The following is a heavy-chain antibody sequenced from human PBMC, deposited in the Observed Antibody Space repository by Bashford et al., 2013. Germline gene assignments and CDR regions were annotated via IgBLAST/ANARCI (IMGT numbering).Heavy chain of an antibody. D-gene: IGHD3-10*01. V-gene: IGHV2-5*02. CDR1: GFSLTTYGVS. CDR2: TYWDNGD. Sequence: SGPTLVKPTQTLTLTCTFSGFSLTTYGVSVAWIRQPPGKAPEWLAITYWDNGDRYNPSLRDRLTVAKDTSKNQVVLSMTNMDPLDTATYYCAHGHYSAPLNWFDPWGQGTLVTVSS. CDR3: AHGHYSAPLNWFDP. J-gene: IGHJ5*02.